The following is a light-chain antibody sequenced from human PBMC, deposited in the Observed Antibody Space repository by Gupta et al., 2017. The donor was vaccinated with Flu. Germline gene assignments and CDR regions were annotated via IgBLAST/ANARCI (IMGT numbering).Light chain of an antibody. V-gene: IGLV2-23*02. Sequence: QSALTQPASVSGSPGQSITISCTGSSSDVGNYNLVSWYQQHPGKAPKVMIHEVTKRPSGVSNRFSGSKSGNTASLTISGLQAEDEANYYCCSYAGSTTLVFGGGTKVTVL. J-gene: IGLJ3*02. CDR1: SSDVGNYNL. CDR3: CSYAGSTTLV. CDR2: EVT.